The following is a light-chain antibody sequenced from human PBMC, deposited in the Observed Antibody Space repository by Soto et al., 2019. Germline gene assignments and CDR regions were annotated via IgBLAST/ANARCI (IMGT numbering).Light chain of an antibody. J-gene: IGLJ1*01. CDR1: SSDVGGYNY. CDR2: EVS. Sequence: QSALTQPPSASGSPGQSVTISCTGTSSDVGGYNYVSWYQQHPGKAPKLMIYEVSKRPSGVPDRFSGSKSGTSASLAISGLQAEDEADYYCAAWDDSLSGYVFGTGTKLTVL. V-gene: IGLV2-8*01. CDR3: AAWDDSLSGYV.